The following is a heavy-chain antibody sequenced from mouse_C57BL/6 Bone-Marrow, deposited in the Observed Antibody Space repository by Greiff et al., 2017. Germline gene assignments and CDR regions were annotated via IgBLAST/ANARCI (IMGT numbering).Heavy chain of an antibody. Sequence: VQRVESGPELVKPGASVKISCKASGYSFTSYYIHWVKQRPGQGLEWIGWIYPGSGNTKYNEKFKGKATLTADTSSSTAYMQLSSLTSEDSAVYYCARSYGNYGAWFAYWGQGTLVTVSA. CDR3: ARSYGNYGAWFAY. J-gene: IGHJ3*01. CDR1: GYSFTSYY. D-gene: IGHD2-1*01. V-gene: IGHV1-66*01. CDR2: IYPGSGNT.